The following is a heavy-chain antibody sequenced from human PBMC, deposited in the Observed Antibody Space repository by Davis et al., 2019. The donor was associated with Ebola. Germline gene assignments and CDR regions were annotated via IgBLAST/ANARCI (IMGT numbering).Heavy chain of an antibody. J-gene: IGHJ5*02. CDR2: IYYRVYT. D-gene: IGHD3-10*02. CDR1: GASISTGDHY. Sequence: SETLSLTCTVSGASISTGDHYWSWIRHLPGLGLEYIGYIYYRVYTYYNPSLKSRVIMYVDTSKNQFSLKLRSLTAAATAVYYCARARYYYGRGRLDPWGQGTLVTVSS. CDR3: ARARYYYGRGRLDP. V-gene: IGHV4-31*03.